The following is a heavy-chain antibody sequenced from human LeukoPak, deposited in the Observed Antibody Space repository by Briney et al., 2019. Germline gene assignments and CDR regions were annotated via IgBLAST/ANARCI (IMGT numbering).Heavy chain of an antibody. J-gene: IGHJ4*02. Sequence: GESLRLSCAASGFTFSSYSMNWVRQAPGKGLEWVSSISGSSTYIDYADSEKGRFTISRDNAKNALYLQMDSPRAEDTAVYYCARDHSSGRYFDFWGQGTLVTVSS. D-gene: IGHD3-22*01. CDR2: ISGSSTYI. V-gene: IGHV3-21*01. CDR1: GFTFSSYS. CDR3: ARDHSSGRYFDF.